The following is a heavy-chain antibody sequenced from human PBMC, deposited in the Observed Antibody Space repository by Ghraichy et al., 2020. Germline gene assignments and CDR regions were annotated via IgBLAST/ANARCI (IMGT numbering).Heavy chain of an antibody. D-gene: IGHD6-19*01. CDR1: GFTFDDYA. CDR2: ISWNIDNI. V-gene: IGHV3-9*01. Sequence: LSLTCAASGFTFDDYAMHWVRQAPGKGLEWVSGISWNIDNIGYADFVKGRFTISRDNAKNSLYLQMNSLRPEDTALYYCAKADIAVADWGQGTLVTVSS. J-gene: IGHJ4*02. CDR3: AKADIAVAD.